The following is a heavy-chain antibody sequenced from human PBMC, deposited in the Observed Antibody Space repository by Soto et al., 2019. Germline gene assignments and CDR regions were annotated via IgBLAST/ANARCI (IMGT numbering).Heavy chain of an antibody. CDR1: GGSISSGGYY. D-gene: IGHD6-25*01. J-gene: IGHJ5*02. V-gene: IGHV4-31*03. Sequence: KTSETLSLTCTVSGGSISSGGYYWSWIRQHPGKGLEWIGYIYYSGGTYYNPSLKSRVTISVDTSKNQFSLKLSSVTAADTAVYYCARAFPTAPTNWFDPWGQGTLVTVSS. CDR2: IYYSGGT. CDR3: ARAFPTAPTNWFDP.